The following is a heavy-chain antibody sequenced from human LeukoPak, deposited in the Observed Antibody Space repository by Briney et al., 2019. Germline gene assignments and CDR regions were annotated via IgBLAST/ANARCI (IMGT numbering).Heavy chain of an antibody. V-gene: IGHV1-18*01. CDR2: ISAYNDNT. D-gene: IGHD3-22*01. CDR3: ARDLDYYDTETEYYYYYGMDV. Sequence: EASVKVSCKASGYTFTSYGISWVRQAPGQGLEWMGWISAYNDNTNYAQKLQGRVTMTTDTSTGTAYMELRSLRSDDTVVYYCARDLDYYDTETEYYYYYGMDVWGQGTTVTVSS. CDR1: GYTFTSYG. J-gene: IGHJ6*02.